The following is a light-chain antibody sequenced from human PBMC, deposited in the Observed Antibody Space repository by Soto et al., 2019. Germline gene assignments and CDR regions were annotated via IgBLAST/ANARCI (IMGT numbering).Light chain of an antibody. V-gene: IGLV1-40*01. CDR3: QSYDSSLSGWV. CDR2: GNS. Sequence: QSVLTQPPSLSGAPGQRVTISCTGGSSNIGAGYDVHWYQQLPGTAPKLLIYGNSNRPSGVPDRFSGSKSGTSASLAITGLRAEDEADYYCQSYDSSLSGWVFGGGTKLTVL. CDR1: SSNIGAGYD. J-gene: IGLJ3*02.